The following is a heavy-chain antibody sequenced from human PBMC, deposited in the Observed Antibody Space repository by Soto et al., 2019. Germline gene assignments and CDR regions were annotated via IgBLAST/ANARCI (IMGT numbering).Heavy chain of an antibody. J-gene: IGHJ3*02. CDR3: ATTLEAVAGTDAFDI. CDR2: FDPEDGET. CDR1: GYTLTELS. Sequence: ASVKVSCKVSGYTLTELSMHWVRQAPGKGLEWMGGFDPEDGETIYAQKFQGRVTMTEDTSTDTAYMELSSLRSEDTAVYYCATTLEAVAGTDAFDIWGQGTMVTVSS. D-gene: IGHD6-19*01. V-gene: IGHV1-24*01.